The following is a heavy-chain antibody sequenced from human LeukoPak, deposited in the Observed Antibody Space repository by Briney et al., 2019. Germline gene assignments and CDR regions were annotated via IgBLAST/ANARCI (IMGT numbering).Heavy chain of an antibody. J-gene: IGHJ4*02. D-gene: IGHD6-6*01. V-gene: IGHV3-9*01. CDR3: MAESSTSWEGY. CDR1: GFTFDDYA. Sequence: GGSLRLSYAASGFTFDDYAMHWVRQAPGKGLEWVSGISWNSGSIGYADSVKGRFTISRDNAKHSLYLEMNSLRVEDTAVYYCMAESSTSWEGYWGQGTQVTVSS. CDR2: ISWNSGSI.